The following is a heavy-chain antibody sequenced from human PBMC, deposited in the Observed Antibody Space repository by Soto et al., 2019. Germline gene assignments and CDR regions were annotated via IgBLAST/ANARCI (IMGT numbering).Heavy chain of an antibody. CDR1: GYTFTSYG. CDR3: ATRSPAFDY. CDR2: ISTYKGNT. J-gene: IGHJ4*02. Sequence: QVQLVQSGPEVKKPGASVKVSCKTSGYTFTSYGISWVRQAPGQGLEWMGWISTYKGNTNYAQKFQGRVTMTTDTSTSTAYMELRSLRSDDTSVYYCATRSPAFDYWVQGTLVTVSS. V-gene: IGHV1-18*01.